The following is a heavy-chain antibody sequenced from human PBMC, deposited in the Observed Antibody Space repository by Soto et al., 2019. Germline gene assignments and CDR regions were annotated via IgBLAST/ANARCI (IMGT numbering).Heavy chain of an antibody. D-gene: IGHD3-10*01. CDR2: IYSGGST. J-gene: IGHJ6*02. CDR1: GFTVSSNY. V-gene: IGHV3-66*01. Sequence: EVQLVESGGGLVQPGGSLRLSCAASGFTVSSNYMSWVRQPPGKGLEWVSVIYSGGSTYYTDSVKGRLTISRDNSKNTLYVQMNSLRAEDTAAYYCARDMVRGMDVWGQGTTVTVSS. CDR3: ARDMVRGMDV.